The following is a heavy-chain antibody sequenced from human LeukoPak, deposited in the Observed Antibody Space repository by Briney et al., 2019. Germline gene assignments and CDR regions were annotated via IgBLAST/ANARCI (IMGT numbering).Heavy chain of an antibody. J-gene: IGHJ4*02. CDR3: ARDPFQGYSGWEH. Sequence: GGSLRLSCAASEFTFSTYAMSWVRQAPGKGLEWVSAISDNGGTTYYADSVKGRFTISRDNSKNTVYLQMSSLRAEDTAVYFCARDPFQGYSGWEHWGQGTLVTVSS. V-gene: IGHV3-23*01. CDR1: EFTFSTYA. D-gene: IGHD5-12*01. CDR2: ISDNGGTT.